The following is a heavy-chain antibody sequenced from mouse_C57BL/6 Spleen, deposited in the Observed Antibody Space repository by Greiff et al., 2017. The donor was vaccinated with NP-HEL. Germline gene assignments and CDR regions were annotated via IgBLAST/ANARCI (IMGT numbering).Heavy chain of an antibody. V-gene: IGHV1-19*01. CDR2: INPYNGGT. J-gene: IGHJ2*01. CDR1: GYTFTDYY. Sequence: VQLQQSGPVLVKPGASVKMSCKASGYTFTDYYMNWVKQSHGKSLEWIGVINPYNGGTSYNQKFKGKATLTVDKSSSTAYMELNSLTSEDSAVYYCVYGSSPYYFDYWGQGTTPTVSS. D-gene: IGHD1-1*01. CDR3: VYGSSPYYFDY.